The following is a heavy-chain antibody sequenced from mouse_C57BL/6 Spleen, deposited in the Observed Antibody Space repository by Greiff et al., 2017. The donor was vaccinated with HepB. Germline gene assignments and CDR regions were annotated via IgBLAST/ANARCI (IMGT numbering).Heavy chain of an antibody. Sequence: EVKLQQSGAELVKPGASVKLSCTASGFNIKDYYMHWVKQRTEQGLEWIGRSDPDDGETKYAPKLQGKATITADTTSNTAYLQLSSLTSEDTAVYYCAMMVTRNYFDYWGQGTTLTVSS. D-gene: IGHD2-2*01. V-gene: IGHV14-2*01. CDR3: AMMVTRNYFDY. CDR1: GFNIKDYY. J-gene: IGHJ2*01. CDR2: SDPDDGET.